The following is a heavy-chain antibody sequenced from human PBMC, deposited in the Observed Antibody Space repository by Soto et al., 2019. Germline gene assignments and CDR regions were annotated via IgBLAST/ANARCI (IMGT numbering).Heavy chain of an antibody. Sequence: SETLSLTCTVSGGSISSYYWSWIRQPPGKGLEWIGYIYYSGSTNYSPSLKSRVTISVDTSKNQFSLKLSSVTSADTAVYYCAGGCSGGSCYSFPDNWFDPWGEGTLVTVS. J-gene: IGHJ5*02. CDR1: GGSISSYY. CDR2: IYYSGST. D-gene: IGHD2-15*01. V-gene: IGHV4-59*08. CDR3: AGGCSGGSCYSFPDNWFDP.